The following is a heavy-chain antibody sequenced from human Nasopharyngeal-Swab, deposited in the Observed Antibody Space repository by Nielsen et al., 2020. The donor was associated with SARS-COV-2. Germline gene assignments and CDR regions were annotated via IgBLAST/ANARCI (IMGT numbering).Heavy chain of an antibody. D-gene: IGHD6-13*01. V-gene: IGHV3-7*01. CDR2: IKHDGSET. CDR1: EFAFGSYW. CDR3: ARDGQQQPGHWYYYMDV. J-gene: IGHJ6*03. Sequence: GESLKISCAASEFAFGSYWMSWVRQAPGKGLEWVAHIKHDGSETYYVGSVEGRFTISRDDTKKSLFLQMHSLRPEDTAVYYCARDGQQQPGHWYYYMDVWGKRTTVTVSS.